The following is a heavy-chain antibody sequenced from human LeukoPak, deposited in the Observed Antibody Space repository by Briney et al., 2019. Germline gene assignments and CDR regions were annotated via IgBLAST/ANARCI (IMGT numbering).Heavy chain of an antibody. J-gene: IGHJ4*02. D-gene: IGHD2-2*01. Sequence: SETLSLTCAVYGGSFSGYYWSWIRQPPGKGLEWIGEINHSGSTNYNPSLKSRVTISVDTSKNQFSLKLSSVTAADTAVYYCARGPRVVPAAQGYFDYWGQGTLVTVSS. CDR3: ARGPRVVPAAQGYFDY. CDR1: GGSFSGYY. V-gene: IGHV4-34*01. CDR2: INHSGST.